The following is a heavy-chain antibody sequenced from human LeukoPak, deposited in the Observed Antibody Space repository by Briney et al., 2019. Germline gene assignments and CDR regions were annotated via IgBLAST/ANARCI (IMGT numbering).Heavy chain of an antibody. CDR2: ISAYNGNT. Sequence: ASVKVSCKASGGTFSSYAISWVRQAPGQGLEWMGWISAYNGNTNYAQKLQGRVTMTTDTSTSTAYMELRSLRSDDTAVYYCARVSWYYYGSGAQSRDFDYWGQGTLVTVSS. J-gene: IGHJ4*02. V-gene: IGHV1-18*01. CDR1: GGTFSSYA. D-gene: IGHD3-10*01. CDR3: ARVSWYYYGSGAQSRDFDY.